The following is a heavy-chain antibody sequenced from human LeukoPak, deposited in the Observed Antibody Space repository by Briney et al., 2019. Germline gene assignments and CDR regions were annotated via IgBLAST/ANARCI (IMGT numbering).Heavy chain of an antibody. V-gene: IGHV1-46*01. CDR1: GYTFTSNY. Sequence: ASVKVSCKAFGYTFTSNYMHWVRQAPGQGLEWMGIINPSGGSTSYAQKFQGRVTMTRDMSTSTVYMELSSLRSEDMAVYYCAREEWEHYFDYWGQGTLVTVSS. CDR3: AREEWEHYFDY. D-gene: IGHD1-26*01. CDR2: INPSGGST. J-gene: IGHJ4*02.